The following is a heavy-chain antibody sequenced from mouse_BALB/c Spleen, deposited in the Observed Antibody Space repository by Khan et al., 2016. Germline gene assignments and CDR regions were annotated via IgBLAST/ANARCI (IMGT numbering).Heavy chain of an antibody. CDR2: INYSGST. J-gene: IGHJ2*01. CDR3: ARYDGYYFDY. D-gene: IGHD2-3*01. Sequence: EVQLQESGPSLVKPSQTLSLTCSVTGDSITSGYWNWIRKFPGNKLEYMGYINYSGSTNYKQYLKSRISITRDTSKNQYYLQLNSLTTEDTANYYCARYDGYYFDYWGQGTTLTVSS. CDR1: GDSITSGY. V-gene: IGHV3-8*02.